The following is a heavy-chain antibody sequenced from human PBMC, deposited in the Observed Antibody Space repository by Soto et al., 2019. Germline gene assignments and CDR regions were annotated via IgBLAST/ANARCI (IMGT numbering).Heavy chain of an antibody. CDR1: GGSISSYY. V-gene: IGHV4-59*08. CDR2: IYYSGST. CDR3: ARPHYYYYYMDV. Sequence: SETLSLTCTVSGGSISSYYWSWIRQPPGKGLEWIGYIYYSGSTNYNPSLKSRVTISVDTSKNQFSLKLSSVTAADTAVYYCARPHYYYYYMDVWGKGTTVTVAS. J-gene: IGHJ6*03.